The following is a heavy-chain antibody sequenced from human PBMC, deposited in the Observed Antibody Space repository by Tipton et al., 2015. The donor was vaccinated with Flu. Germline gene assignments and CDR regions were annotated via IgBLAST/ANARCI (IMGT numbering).Heavy chain of an antibody. Sequence: LRLSCSVSGGSISSYYWSWIRQSPGKGLEWIGYISYSGSTNYNPSLKSRVTISVDTSENQFSLKLSSVTAADTAVYYCARLSSNWYHQLDNWGQGTLVTVSS. CDR3: ARLSSNWYHQLDN. D-gene: IGHD6-13*01. CDR1: GGSISSYY. V-gene: IGHV4-59*01. CDR2: ISYSGST. J-gene: IGHJ4*02.